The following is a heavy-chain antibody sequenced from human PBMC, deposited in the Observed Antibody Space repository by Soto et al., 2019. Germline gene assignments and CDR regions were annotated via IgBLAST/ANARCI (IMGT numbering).Heavy chain of an antibody. J-gene: IGHJ6*02. CDR1: GFTFSSYG. D-gene: IGHD6-19*01. CDR3: PDEAIGWDLAVAYLNLPSPPLGMDV. Sequence: PGGSLRLSCAASGFTFSSYGMHWVRQAPGKGLEWVAVISYDGSNKYYADSVKGRFTISRDNSKNTLYLQMNSLRAEDTAVYYRPDEAIGWDLAVAYLNLPSPPLGMDVWGQGTTVTVSS. V-gene: IGHV3-30*03. CDR2: ISYDGSNK.